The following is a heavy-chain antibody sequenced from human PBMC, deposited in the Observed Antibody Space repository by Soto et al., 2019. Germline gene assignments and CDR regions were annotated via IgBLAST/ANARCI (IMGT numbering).Heavy chain of an antibody. D-gene: IGHD2-15*01. J-gene: IGHJ3*02. CDR2: ISSSSSYI. CDR1: GFTFSSYS. V-gene: IGHV3-21*01. Sequence: GGSLRLSCAASGFTFSSYSMNWVRQAPGKGLEWVSSISSSSSYIYYADSVKGRFTISRDNAKNSLYLQMNSLRAEDTAVYYCARERGLGYCSGGSCYIPGGAFDIWGQGTMVTVS. CDR3: ARERGLGYCSGGSCYIPGGAFDI.